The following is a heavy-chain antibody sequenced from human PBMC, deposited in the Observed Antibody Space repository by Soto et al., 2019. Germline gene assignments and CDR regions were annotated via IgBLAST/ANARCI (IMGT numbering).Heavy chain of an antibody. CDR2: ISGYNGKT. CDR3: AREGPRPYYYYGMDR. V-gene: IGHV1-18*01. CDR1: GYTFSMSG. Sequence: QVQLVQSGAEVKKPGASVKVSCKSSGYTFSMSGICWVRQAPGQGLEWMGWISGYNGKTNYEQKFQDRVTMTTDTATNMAYMELRSLRSDDTAVYYCAREGPRPYYYYGMDRWGQGTTVTVSS. J-gene: IGHJ6*02.